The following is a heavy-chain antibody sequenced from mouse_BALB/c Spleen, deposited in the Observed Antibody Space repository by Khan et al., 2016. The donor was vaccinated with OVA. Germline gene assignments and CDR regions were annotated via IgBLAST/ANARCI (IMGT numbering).Heavy chain of an antibody. J-gene: IGHJ1*01. D-gene: IGHD1-1*01. CDR3: ATDGWED. Sequence: EVELVESGGGLVQPGGSRKLSCAASGFTFSSFGMHWVRQAPEKGLEWVAYISSGSSTIYYADTVKGRFTISRDNPTHTLFLQMTRLRSEDTAMYDCATDGWEDWGAGTTVTVSS. CDR2: ISSGSSTI. V-gene: IGHV5-17*02. CDR1: GFTFSSFG.